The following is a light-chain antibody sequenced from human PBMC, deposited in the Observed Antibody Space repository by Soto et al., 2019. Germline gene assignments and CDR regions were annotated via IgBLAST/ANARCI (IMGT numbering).Light chain of an antibody. J-gene: IGLJ2*01. CDR3: SSYTSSSTLKV. CDR1: SSDVGGYNY. CDR2: DVS. Sequence: QSALTQPASVSGSPGQSFTISCTGTSSDVGGYNYVSWYQQHPDKAPKLMIYDVSNRPSGVSNRFSGSKSGNTASLTISGLQAEDEADYYCSSYTSSSTLKVFGGGTKLTVL. V-gene: IGLV2-14*01.